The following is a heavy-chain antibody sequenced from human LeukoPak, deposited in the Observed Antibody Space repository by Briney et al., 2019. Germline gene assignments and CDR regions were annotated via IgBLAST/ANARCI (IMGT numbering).Heavy chain of an antibody. V-gene: IGHV3-48*04. Sequence: GGSLRLSCTASGFTFSSYSMNWVRQAPGKGLEWLSYIGGRSDVIRYADSVKDRFTISRDNAKNSLYLQMNSLRAEDTAVYYCATLNWGSALFDYWGQGTLVTVSS. J-gene: IGHJ4*02. CDR3: ATLNWGSALFDY. CDR1: GFTFSSYS. CDR2: IGGRSDVI. D-gene: IGHD7-27*01.